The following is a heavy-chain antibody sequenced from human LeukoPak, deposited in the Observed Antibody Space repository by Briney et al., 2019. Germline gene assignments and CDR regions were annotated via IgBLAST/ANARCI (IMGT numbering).Heavy chain of an antibody. CDR3: ARDTSYYDSSGYCFDY. CDR2: MNPNSGNT. Sequence: ASVKVSCKASRYTFTSYDINWVRQATGQGLEWMGWMNPNSGNTGYAQKLQGRVTMTTDTSTSTAYMELRSLRSDDTAVYYCARDTSYYDSSGYCFDYWGQGTLVTVSS. CDR1: RYTFTSYD. V-gene: IGHV1-8*01. D-gene: IGHD3-22*01. J-gene: IGHJ4*02.